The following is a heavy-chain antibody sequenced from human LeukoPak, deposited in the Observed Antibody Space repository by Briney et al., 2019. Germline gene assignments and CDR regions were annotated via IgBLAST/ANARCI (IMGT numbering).Heavy chain of an antibody. V-gene: IGHV3-7*01. CDR2: IRQDGTEI. Sequence: GGSLRLSCSASGFTFSSHWMIWVRQAPGKGLEWVANIRQDGTEIYYVDSVKGRFTISRDNAKNSLYLQMNSLRADDTAVYYCARCSSRRSASDYWGQGTLVTVSS. J-gene: IGHJ4*02. CDR1: GFTFSSHW. D-gene: IGHD3-10*02. CDR3: ARCSSRRSASDY.